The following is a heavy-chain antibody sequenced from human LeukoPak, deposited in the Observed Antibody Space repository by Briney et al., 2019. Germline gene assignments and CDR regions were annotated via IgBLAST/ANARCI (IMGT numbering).Heavy chain of an antibody. CDR2: ISSSSSYI. D-gene: IGHD6-19*01. CDR1: GFTFSSYS. V-gene: IGHV3-21*01. Sequence: GGSLRLCCAASGFTFSSYSMNWVRQAPGKGLEWVSSISSSSSYIYYADSVKGRFTISRDNAKNSLYLQMNSLRAEDTAVYYCAREIAVADYDAFDIWGQGTMVTVSS. J-gene: IGHJ3*02. CDR3: AREIAVADYDAFDI.